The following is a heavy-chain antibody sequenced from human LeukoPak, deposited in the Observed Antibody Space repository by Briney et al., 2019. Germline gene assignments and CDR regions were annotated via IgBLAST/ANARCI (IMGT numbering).Heavy chain of an antibody. D-gene: IGHD3-3*01. CDR3: ANCPEPSGVVITCFDY. V-gene: IGHV3-23*01. CDR1: GFTFSSYA. CDR2: ISGSGGST. J-gene: IGHJ4*02. Sequence: GGSLRLPCAASGFTFSSYAMSWVRQAPGKGLEWVSAISGSGGSTYYADSVKGRFTISRDNFKNTLYLQMNSLRAEDTAVYYCANCPEPSGVVITCFDYWGQGTLVTVSS.